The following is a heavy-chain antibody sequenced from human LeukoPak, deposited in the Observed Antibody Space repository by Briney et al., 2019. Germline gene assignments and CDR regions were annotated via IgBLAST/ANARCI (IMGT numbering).Heavy chain of an antibody. J-gene: IGHJ4*02. CDR1: GGSISSGGYY. CDR2: INHSGST. V-gene: IGHV4-39*07. Sequence: SETLSLTGTVSGGSISSGGYYWSWIRQPPGKGLEWIGEINHSGSTNYNPSLKSRVTISVDTSKNQFSLKLSSVTAADTAVYYCARGRSITMIVVVITSRYFDYWGQGTLVTVSS. CDR3: ARGRSITMIVVVITSRYFDY. D-gene: IGHD3-22*01.